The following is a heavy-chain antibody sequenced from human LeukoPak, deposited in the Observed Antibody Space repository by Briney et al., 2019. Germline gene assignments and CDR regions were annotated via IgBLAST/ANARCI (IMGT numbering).Heavy chain of an antibody. J-gene: IGHJ6*03. CDR1: GGSFSDFF. CDR3: ARGRRIGRYYYYYYMDV. Sequence: PSETLSLTCAVYGGSFSDFFWSWIRQPPGKGLEWIGEIHHSGGTNYNSSLKSRVIISVDTSKNQFSLKLKSVTAADTAVYYCARGRRIGRYYYYYYMDVWGIGTTVTVSS. V-gene: IGHV4-34*01. D-gene: IGHD2-15*01. CDR2: IHHSGGT.